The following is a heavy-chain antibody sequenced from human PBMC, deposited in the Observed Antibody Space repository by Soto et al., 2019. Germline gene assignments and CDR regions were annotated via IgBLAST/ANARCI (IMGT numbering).Heavy chain of an antibody. CDR3: AREYTAWPLAYGLDV. CDR2: ISSRSDI. V-gene: IGHV3-21*01. D-gene: IGHD2-2*02. CDR1: GFTFSTYS. Sequence: PGGSLRLSCVGSGFTFSTYSINWVRQAPGKGLEWVSSISSRSDIYYADSVKGRFTISRDNAKNSVSLQMNSLRAEDTAVYYCAREYTAWPLAYGLDVWGQGTTVTVSS. J-gene: IGHJ6*02.